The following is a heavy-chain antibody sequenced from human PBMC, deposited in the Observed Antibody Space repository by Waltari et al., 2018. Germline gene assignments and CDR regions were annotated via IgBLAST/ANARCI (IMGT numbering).Heavy chain of an antibody. CDR1: GGSFSGYY. Sequence: QVQLQQWGAGLLKPSETLSLTCAVYGGSFSGYYWSWIRQPPGKGLEWIGEINHSGSTNYNPSLKSRVTISVDTSKNQFSLKLSSVTAADTAVYYCARDLGYYDSSGYAFDIWGQGTMVTVSS. CDR3: ARDLGYYDSSGYAFDI. V-gene: IGHV4-34*01. J-gene: IGHJ3*02. D-gene: IGHD3-22*01. CDR2: INHSGST.